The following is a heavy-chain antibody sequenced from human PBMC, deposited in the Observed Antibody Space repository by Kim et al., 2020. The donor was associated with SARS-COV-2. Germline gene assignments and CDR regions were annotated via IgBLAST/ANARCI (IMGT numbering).Heavy chain of an antibody. CDR3: ARGGKGAFDT. J-gene: IGHJ3*02. CDR2: GGT. V-gene: IGHV4-34*01. Sequence: GGTNDNPSRKSRVTISMDTSKNQFSLRLSSVTAADTALYYCARGGKGAFDTWGRGTMVTVSS.